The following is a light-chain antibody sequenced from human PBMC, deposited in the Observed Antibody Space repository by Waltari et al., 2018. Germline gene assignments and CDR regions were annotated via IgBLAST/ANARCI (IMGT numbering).Light chain of an antibody. Sequence: QSVLTQPPSASGTPGQRVTISCSGSYSNIGNNPVNWYQQLPGTAPKLRIHSTSQRPSGVPDGVSGSKSGTAVSLAISGLQSDDEADYYCATWDGSLEGYVFGTGTKVSVL. CDR2: STS. J-gene: IGLJ1*01. CDR3: ATWDGSLEGYV. CDR1: YSNIGNNP. V-gene: IGLV1-44*01.